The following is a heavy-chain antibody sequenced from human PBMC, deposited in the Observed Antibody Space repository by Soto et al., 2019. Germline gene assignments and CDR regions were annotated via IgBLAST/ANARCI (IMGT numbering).Heavy chain of an antibody. J-gene: IGHJ4*02. CDR2: INDAGASP. Sequence: EVHLLESGGGLVQTGGSLRLSCAASGFTFNTYAMSWVRQAPGKGLEWVSTINDAGASPYYAGSVKGRFTISRDNSKNTLYLQMNSLRAEDTALYYCAKLSGTAHYWGQGTLVTVSS. CDR3: AKLSGTAHY. V-gene: IGHV3-23*01. CDR1: GFTFNTYA. D-gene: IGHD2-21*02.